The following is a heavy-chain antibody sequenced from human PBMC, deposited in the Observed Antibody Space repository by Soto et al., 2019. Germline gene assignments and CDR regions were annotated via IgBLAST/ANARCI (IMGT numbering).Heavy chain of an antibody. CDR2: MHYTGHS. CDR3: TGAYYDIDGYILDP. Sequence: SETLSLTCTVTGGLISSSTYYWGWIRQPPGKGLEWTGSMHYTGHSFYNPSLKSRVIISVDTTKNQFSLSLSSVTAADTAVYYCTGAYYDIDGYILDPWGQGTSVTDS. CDR1: GGLISSSTYY. J-gene: IGHJ5*02. V-gene: IGHV4-39*07. D-gene: IGHD3-22*01.